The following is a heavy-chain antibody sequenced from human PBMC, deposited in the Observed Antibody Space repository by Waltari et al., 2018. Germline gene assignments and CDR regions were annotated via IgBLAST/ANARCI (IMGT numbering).Heavy chain of an antibody. CDR2: IYYSGST. J-gene: IGHJ3*02. CDR3: ARPGCSSTSCYRADAFDI. D-gene: IGHD2-2*01. Sequence: QLQLQESGPGLVKPSETLSLTCTVSGGSISSSRYYWGWLRQPPGKGLEWIGSIYYSGSTYYNPSLKSRVTISVDTSKNQFSLKLSSVTAADTAVYYCARPGCSSTSCYRADAFDIWGQGTMVTVSS. V-gene: IGHV4-39*01. CDR1: GGSISSSRYY.